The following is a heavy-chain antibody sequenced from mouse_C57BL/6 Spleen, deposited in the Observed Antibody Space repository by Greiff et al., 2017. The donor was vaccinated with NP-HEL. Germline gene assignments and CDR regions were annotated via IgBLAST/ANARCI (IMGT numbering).Heavy chain of an antibody. CDR1: GYTFTTYP. CDR2: FHPYNDDT. CDR3: AREGIYQGYFDY. J-gene: IGHJ2*01. Sequence: VKLMESGAELVKPGASVKMSCKASGYTFTTYPIEWMKQNHGKSLEWIGNFHPYNDDTKYNEKFKGKATLTVEKSSSTVYLELSRLTSDDSAVYYCAREGIYQGYFDYWGQGTTLTVSS. V-gene: IGHV1-47*01. D-gene: IGHD2-1*01.